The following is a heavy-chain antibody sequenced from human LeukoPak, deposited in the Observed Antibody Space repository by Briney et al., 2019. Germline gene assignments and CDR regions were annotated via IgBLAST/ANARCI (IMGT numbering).Heavy chain of an antibody. D-gene: IGHD6-19*01. Sequence: PGGSLRLSCAASGFTFSSYWMSWVRQAPGKGLEWAANIKQDGSEKYYVDSVKGRFTISRDNAKNSLYLQMNSLRAEDTAVYYCARWEYSSGWVSLVDRFDYWGQGTLVTVSS. CDR3: ARWEYSSGWVSLVDRFDY. CDR1: GFTFSSYW. V-gene: IGHV3-7*01. CDR2: IKQDGSEK. J-gene: IGHJ4*02.